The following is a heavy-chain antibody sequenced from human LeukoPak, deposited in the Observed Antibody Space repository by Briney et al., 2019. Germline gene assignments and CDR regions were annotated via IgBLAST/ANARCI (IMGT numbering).Heavy chain of an antibody. J-gene: IGHJ6*02. CDR3: ARDPLVGATTRYYYYGMDV. CDR1: GGSISSYY. CDR2: IYTSGST. V-gene: IGHV4-4*07. Sequence: SETLSLTCTVSGGSISSYYWSWIRQPAGKGLEWIGRIYTSGSTNYNPSLKSRVTMSVDTPKNQFSLKLSSVTAADTAVYYCARDPLVGATTRYYYYGMDVWGQGTTVTVSS. D-gene: IGHD1-26*01.